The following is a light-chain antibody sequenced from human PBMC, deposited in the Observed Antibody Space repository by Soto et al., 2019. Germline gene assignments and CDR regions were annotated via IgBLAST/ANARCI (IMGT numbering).Light chain of an antibody. CDR3: QKYNSAPFT. V-gene: IGKV1-27*01. CDR2: VAS. J-gene: IGKJ3*01. Sequence: DIQMTQSPSSLSASVGDRVTITCRASQGISNYLAWYQQKPGKVPKLLIYVASTLQSGVPSRFSGSGSGTDFTVTISSLQPEDVANYYCQKYNSAPFTFDPGTKVDIK. CDR1: QGISNY.